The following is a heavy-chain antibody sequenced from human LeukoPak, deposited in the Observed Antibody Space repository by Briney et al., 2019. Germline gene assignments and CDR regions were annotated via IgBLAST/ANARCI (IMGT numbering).Heavy chain of an antibody. J-gene: IGHJ4*02. V-gene: IGHV3-23*01. CDR2: ISGGDHST. CDR1: GISFSRSL. D-gene: IGHD4-23*01. Sequence: GRSLRLSCVASGISFSRSLMSWVRQAPGKGLEWVSAISGGDHSTYYADSVKGRFTISRDNSKNTLYLQMNSLRAEDTAVYYCARDYGGSSPFDYWGQGTLVTVSS. CDR3: ARDYGGSSPFDY.